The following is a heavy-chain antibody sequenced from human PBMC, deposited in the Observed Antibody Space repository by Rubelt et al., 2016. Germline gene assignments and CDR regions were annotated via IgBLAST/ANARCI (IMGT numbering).Heavy chain of an antibody. CDR1: GYTFTSYA. CDR2: INDGNGNT. D-gene: IGHD3-16*01. Sequence: QVQLVQSGAAVKKPGASVKVSCKASGYTFTSYAMHWVRQAPGQRLEWMGWINDGNGNTNYAQKSTGRVTLTRDTSTRTVYMELSSLSSEDTAGYYCARDLDVRGEIDYWGQGTLVTVSS. V-gene: IGHV1-3*01. J-gene: IGHJ4*02. CDR3: ARDLDVRGEIDY.